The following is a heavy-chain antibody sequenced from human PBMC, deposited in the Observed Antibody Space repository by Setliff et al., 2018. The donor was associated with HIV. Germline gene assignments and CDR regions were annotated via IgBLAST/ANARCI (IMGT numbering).Heavy chain of an antibody. J-gene: IGHJ4*02. CDR3: TTDLGSGRFSWNNN. Sequence: GSLRLSCAASGFTFSNAWMSWVRQAPGKGLEWVGRIKSKTDGGTTDYAAPVEGRFTISRDDSKNTLSLQMNSLKTEDTAIYYCTTDLGSGRFSWNNNWGQGTLVTVSS. CDR1: GFTFSNAW. CDR2: IKSKTDGGTT. V-gene: IGHV3-15*01. D-gene: IGHD1-26*01.